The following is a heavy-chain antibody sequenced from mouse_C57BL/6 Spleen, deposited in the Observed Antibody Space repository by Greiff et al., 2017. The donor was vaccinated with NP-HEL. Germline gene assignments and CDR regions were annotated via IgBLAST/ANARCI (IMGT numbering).Heavy chain of an antibody. D-gene: IGHD1-1*01. Sequence: EVQLQQSGAELVRPGASVKLSCTASGFNIKDYYMHWVKQRPEQGLEWIGRIDPEDGDTEYAPKFQGKATMTADTSSNTAYLQLSSLTSEDTAVYYCTPSTVVADDYAMDYWGQGTSVTVSS. CDR2: IDPEDGDT. J-gene: IGHJ4*01. V-gene: IGHV14-1*01. CDR3: TPSTVVADDYAMDY. CDR1: GFNIKDYY.